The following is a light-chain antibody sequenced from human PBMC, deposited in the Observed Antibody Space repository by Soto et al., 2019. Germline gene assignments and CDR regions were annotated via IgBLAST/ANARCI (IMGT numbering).Light chain of an antibody. Sequence: DIQLPPSPSSLSASVGHSLSITCRASQYISTYLNWYQQKPGKAPKLLIYVASNLQSGVPSRFSGSGSGTDFTLTISSLQPEDIATYYRQESYSTSFGQGTKVDIK. CDR2: VAS. CDR3: QESYSTS. V-gene: IGKV1-39*01. CDR1: QYISTY. J-gene: IGKJ1*01.